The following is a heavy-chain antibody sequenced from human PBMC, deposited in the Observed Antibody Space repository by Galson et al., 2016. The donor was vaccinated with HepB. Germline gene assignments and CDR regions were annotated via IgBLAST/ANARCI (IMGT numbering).Heavy chain of an antibody. J-gene: IGHJ4*02. CDR3: ARHELHSNSWYMDS. D-gene: IGHD6-13*01. CDR2: IYPGESDT. CDR1: GYKFTSYW. Sequence: QSGAEVKKPGESLQISCQGYGYKFTSYWIGWVRQVPGKGLEWMGAIYPGESDTRYSPSFQVQVTLSVDKSISTAYLQWSSLKASDSAMYYCARHELHSNSWYMDSWGQGTLVTVSS. V-gene: IGHV5-51*01.